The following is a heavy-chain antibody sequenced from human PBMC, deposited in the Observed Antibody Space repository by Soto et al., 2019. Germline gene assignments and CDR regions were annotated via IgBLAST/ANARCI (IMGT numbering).Heavy chain of an antibody. D-gene: IGHD3-10*01. CDR2: INPIVSMS. V-gene: IGHV1-69*02. CDR1: GDTFSFYT. Sequence: SVKVSCKASGDTFSFYTINWVRQAPGLGLEWVGRINPIVSMSNYAQKFQGRVSMTADKSTSIAYMELRSLRSDDTAMYFCAASYGSGYRAFDYWG. CDR3: AASYGSGYRAFDY. J-gene: IGHJ4*01.